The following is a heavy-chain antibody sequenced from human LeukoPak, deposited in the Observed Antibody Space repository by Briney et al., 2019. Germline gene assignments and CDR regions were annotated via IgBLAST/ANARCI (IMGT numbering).Heavy chain of an antibody. CDR3: ARAPGGGFGELLEPGDY. D-gene: IGHD3-10*01. V-gene: IGHV3-30*04. CDR2: TSYDGSNK. J-gene: IGHJ4*02. CDR1: GFTFSSYA. Sequence: GGSLRLSCAASGFTFSSYAMHWVRQAPGKGLESVAVTSYDGSNKYYADSVKGRFTISRDNSKNTLYLQMNSLRAEDTAVYYCARAPGGGFGELLEPGDYWDQGTLVTVSS.